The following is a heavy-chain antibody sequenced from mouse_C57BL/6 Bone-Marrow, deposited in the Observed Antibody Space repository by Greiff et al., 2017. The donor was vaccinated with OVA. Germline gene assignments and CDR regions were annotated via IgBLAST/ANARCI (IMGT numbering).Heavy chain of an antibody. CDR1: GYTFTSYG. D-gene: IGHD2-2*01. CDR2: IYPRDGST. J-gene: IGHJ2*01. Sequence: VQLQQSGAELARPGASVKLSCKASGYTFTSYGISRVKQRTGQGLEWIGYIYPRDGSTKYNEKFKGKATLTADKSSSTAYMQLNSLTSEDSAVYFCARGGLRSYYFDYWGQGTTLTVSS. CDR3: ARGGLRSYYFDY. V-gene: IGHV1-81*01.